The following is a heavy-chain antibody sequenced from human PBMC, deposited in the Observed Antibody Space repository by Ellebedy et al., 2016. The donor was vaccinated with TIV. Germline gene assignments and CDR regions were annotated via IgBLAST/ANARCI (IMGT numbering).Heavy chain of an antibody. J-gene: IGHJ4*02. V-gene: IGHV3-30*04. D-gene: IGHD6-19*01. Sequence: GESLKISCAGSGFSFNSYAMHWVRQAPGKGLEWVAVISPDGTKQFYAEFVEGRFTVSSDNSKNTLYLQMNSLRAEDTAVYYCASLWGVAGRETDYWGQGTLVTVSS. CDR3: ASLWGVAGRETDY. CDR1: GFSFNSYA. CDR2: ISPDGTKQ.